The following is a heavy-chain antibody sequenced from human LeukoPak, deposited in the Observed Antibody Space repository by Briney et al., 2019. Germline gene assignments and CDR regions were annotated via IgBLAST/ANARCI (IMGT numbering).Heavy chain of an antibody. CDR3: ARQGVQGIVVVPAAISY. CDR1: GGSISSYY. Sequence: SETLSLTCTVSGGSISSYYWSWIRQPAGKGLEWIGRIYTSGSTTYNPSLKSRVTISVDTSKNQFSLKLSSVTAADTAVFYCARQGVQGIVVVPAAISYWGQGTLVTVSS. J-gene: IGHJ4*02. D-gene: IGHD2-2*02. CDR2: IYTSGST. V-gene: IGHV4-4*07.